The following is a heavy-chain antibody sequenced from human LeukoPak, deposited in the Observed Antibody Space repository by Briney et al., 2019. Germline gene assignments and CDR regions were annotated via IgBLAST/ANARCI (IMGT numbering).Heavy chain of an antibody. CDR1: GFTFSSYG. J-gene: IGHJ4*02. CDR3: AKDLSRGDSLFDY. Sequence: PGGSLRLSCAASGFTFSSYGMHWVRQAPGKGLEWVAVISYDGSNKYYADSVKGRFTISRDNSKNTLYVQMNSLRAEDTAVYYCAKDLSRGDSLFDYWGQGTLVTVSS. CDR2: ISYDGSNK. D-gene: IGHD4-17*01. V-gene: IGHV3-30*18.